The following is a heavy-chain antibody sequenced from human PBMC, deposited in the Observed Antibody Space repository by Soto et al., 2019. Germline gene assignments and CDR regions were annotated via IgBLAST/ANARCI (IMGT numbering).Heavy chain of an antibody. CDR3: ARGLTPYSSGWYDY. D-gene: IGHD6-19*01. V-gene: IGHV4-34*01. CDR1: GGSFSGYY. J-gene: IGHJ4*02. Sequence: TSETLSLTCAVYGGSFSGYYWSWIRQPPGKGLEWIGEINHSGSTNYNPSLKSRVTISVDTSKNQFSLKLSSVTAADTAVYYCARGLTPYSSGWYDYWGQGTLVTVSS. CDR2: INHSGST.